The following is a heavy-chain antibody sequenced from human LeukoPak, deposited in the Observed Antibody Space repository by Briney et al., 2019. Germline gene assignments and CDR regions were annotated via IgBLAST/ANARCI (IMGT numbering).Heavy chain of an antibody. CDR2: ISGSGGST. CDR3: AKVAGTTGLYYYYGMDV. V-gene: IGHV3-23*01. CDR1: GFTFSSYA. D-gene: IGHD1-7*01. J-gene: IGHJ6*02. Sequence: PGGSLRLSCAASGFTFSSYAMSWVRQAPGKGLEWVSAISGSGGSTYYADSVKGRFTISRDNSKNTLYLQMNSLRAEDTAVYYCAKVAGTTGLYYYYGMDVWGQGTTVTVPS.